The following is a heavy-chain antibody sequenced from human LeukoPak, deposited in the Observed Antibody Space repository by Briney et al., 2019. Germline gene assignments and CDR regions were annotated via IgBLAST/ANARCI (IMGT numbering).Heavy chain of an antibody. Sequence: GGPLRLSCAASGFTFSSYAMSWVRQAPGKGLEWVSAISGSGGSTYYADSVKGRFTISRDNSKNTLYLQMNSLRAEDTAVYYCAKDQGGYLTSEYFQHWGQGTLVTVSS. CDR2: ISGSGGST. D-gene: IGHD5-12*01. CDR3: AKDQGGYLTSEYFQH. J-gene: IGHJ1*01. V-gene: IGHV3-23*01. CDR1: GFTFSSYA.